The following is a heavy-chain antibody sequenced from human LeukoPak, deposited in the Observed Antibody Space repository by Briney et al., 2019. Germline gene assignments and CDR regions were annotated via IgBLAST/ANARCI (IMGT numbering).Heavy chain of an antibody. CDR1: GYTFTSYY. Sequence: ASVKVSCKASGYTFTSYYMHWVRQAPGQGLEWMGWINPNSGGTNYAQKFQGRVTMTRDTSISTAYMELSRMRSEDTAVYYCARGSDWNDNWFDPWGQGTLVTVSS. CDR2: INPNSGGT. D-gene: IGHD1-1*01. V-gene: IGHV1-2*02. J-gene: IGHJ5*02. CDR3: ARGSDWNDNWFDP.